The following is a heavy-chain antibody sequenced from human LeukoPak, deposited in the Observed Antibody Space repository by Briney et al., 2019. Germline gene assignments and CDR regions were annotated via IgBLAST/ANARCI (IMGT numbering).Heavy chain of an antibody. J-gene: IGHJ6*03. CDR2: ISAQNGNT. CDR3: ASEYSSPRTYYYYMDV. V-gene: IGHV1-18*01. CDR1: GYTFTRDG. Sequence: GASVKVSCEASGYTFTRDGISWGRHAPGQGLEWVGWISAQNGNTKYAQKLQGRVTMTTDTSTSTAYMELRSLRSDDTAVYYCASEYSSPRTYYYYMDVWGKGTTVTVSS. D-gene: IGHD6-13*01.